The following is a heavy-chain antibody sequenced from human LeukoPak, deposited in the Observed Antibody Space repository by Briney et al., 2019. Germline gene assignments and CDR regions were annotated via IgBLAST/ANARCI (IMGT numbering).Heavy chain of an antibody. J-gene: IGHJ3*02. CDR1: GFTFSSYA. V-gene: IGHV3-23*01. Sequence: GGSLRLSCAASGFTFSSYAMSWVRQAPGTGLGWVSGISGSGTSTYYADSVKGRFTVSRDNSKNTLYLQMNSLRAEDTAVYYCARDRVYASGSRDAFGIWGQGTMVAVSS. CDR2: ISGSGTST. D-gene: IGHD3-10*01. CDR3: ARDRVYASGSRDAFGI.